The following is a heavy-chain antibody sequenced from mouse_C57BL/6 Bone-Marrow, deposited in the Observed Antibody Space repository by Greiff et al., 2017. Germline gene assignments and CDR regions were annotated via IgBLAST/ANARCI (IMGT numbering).Heavy chain of an antibody. D-gene: IGHD1-1*01. CDR3: ASYGSNPYYYAMDY. Sequence: QVQLQQSGAELAKPGASVKLSCKASGYTFTSYWMHWVKQRPGQGLEWIGYINPSSSYTKYNQKFKDKATLTAVKSSSTAYMQLSSLTYEDSAVXYCASYGSNPYYYAMDYWGQGTSVTVSS. CDR1: GYTFTSYW. V-gene: IGHV1-7*01. J-gene: IGHJ4*01. CDR2: INPSSSYT.